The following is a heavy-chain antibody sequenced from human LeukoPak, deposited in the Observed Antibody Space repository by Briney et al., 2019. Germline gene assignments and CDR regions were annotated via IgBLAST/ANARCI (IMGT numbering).Heavy chain of an antibody. Sequence: PVGSLTLSSAASEFTFSNYAMYWVRQAPGKGLEWVAIIWYDGSNIYYADSVKSRFTIFRDNSKNTLYLQMNSLRVEDTAVYYCARGAYCSGGSCPGAFDIWGHGKVGAVSS. D-gene: IGHD2-15*01. CDR1: EFTFSNYA. CDR2: IWYDGSNI. V-gene: IGHV3-33*01. CDR3: ARGAYCSGGSCPGAFDI. J-gene: IGHJ3*02.